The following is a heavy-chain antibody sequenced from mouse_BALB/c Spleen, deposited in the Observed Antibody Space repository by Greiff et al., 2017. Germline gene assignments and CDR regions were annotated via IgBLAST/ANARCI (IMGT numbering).Heavy chain of an antibody. D-gene: IGHD2-4*01. J-gene: IGHJ4*01. CDR3: ARKSYYDYDDGYAMDY. CDR1: GFSLTSYG. CDR2: IWSGGST. Sequence: QVHVKQSGPGLVQPSQSLSITCTVSGFSLTSYGVHWVRQSPGKGLEWLGVIWSGGSTDYNAAFISRLSISKDNSKSQVFFKMNSLQANDTAIYYCARKSYYDYDDGYAMDYWGQGTSVTVSS. V-gene: IGHV2-2*02.